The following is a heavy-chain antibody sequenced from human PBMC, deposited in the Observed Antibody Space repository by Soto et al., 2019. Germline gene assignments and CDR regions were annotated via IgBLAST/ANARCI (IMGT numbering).Heavy chain of an antibody. Sequence: ASVKVSCKASGYTFTSYDINWVRQATGQGLEWMGWMNPNSGNTGYAQKFQGRVTMTRNTSISTAYMEPSSLRSEDTAVYYCARGLRNFDWLSYYYYMDVWGKGTTVTVS. CDR2: MNPNSGNT. J-gene: IGHJ6*03. V-gene: IGHV1-8*01. CDR1: GYTFTSYD. CDR3: ARGLRNFDWLSYYYYMDV. D-gene: IGHD3-9*01.